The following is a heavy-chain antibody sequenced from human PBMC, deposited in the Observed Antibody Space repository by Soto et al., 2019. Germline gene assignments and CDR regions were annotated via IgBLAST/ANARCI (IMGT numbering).Heavy chain of an antibody. Sequence: SETLSLNCAVYGGSSSGYYWSWIRQPPRMGLEWIGEINHSGSTNYNPSLKSRVTISVDTSKNQFSLKLSSVTAADTAVYYCARDRMGNMVRGVIRPYYYGMDVWGQGTTVTVSS. J-gene: IGHJ6*02. V-gene: IGHV4-34*01. CDR2: INHSGST. D-gene: IGHD3-10*01. CDR1: GGSSSGYY. CDR3: ARDRMGNMVRGVIRPYYYGMDV.